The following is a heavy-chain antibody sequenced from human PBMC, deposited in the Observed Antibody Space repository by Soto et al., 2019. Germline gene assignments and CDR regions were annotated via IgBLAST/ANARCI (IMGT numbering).Heavy chain of an antibody. CDR1: GYSFTSYW. J-gene: IGHJ6*02. D-gene: IGHD1-1*01. V-gene: IGHV5-51*01. CDR3: ARPHNRYAYYYGMAV. Sequence: GESLKISCKGSGYSFTSYWIGWVRQMPGKGLEWMGIIYPGDSDTRYSPSFQGQVTISADKSISTAYLPGRSRRASDTAMYYCARPHNRYAYYYGMAVWGQGTTVTVSS. CDR2: IYPGDSDT.